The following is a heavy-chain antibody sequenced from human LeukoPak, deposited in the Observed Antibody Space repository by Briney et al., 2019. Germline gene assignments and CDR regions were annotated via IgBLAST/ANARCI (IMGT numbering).Heavy chain of an antibody. V-gene: IGHV3-48*03. D-gene: IGHD3-10*02. J-gene: IGHJ6*04. CDR1: GFTFSSYE. CDR3: AELGITMIGGV. CDR2: ISSSGSTI. Sequence: GGSLRFSCAASGFTFSSYEMNWVRQAPGKGLEWVSYISSSGSTIYYADSVKGRFTISGDNAKNSLYLQMNSLRAEDTAVYYCAELGITMIGGVWGKGTTVTISS.